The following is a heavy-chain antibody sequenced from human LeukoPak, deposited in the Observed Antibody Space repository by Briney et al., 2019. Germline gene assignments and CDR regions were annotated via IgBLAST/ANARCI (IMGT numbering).Heavy chain of an antibody. CDR3: ARDYGDYVFDY. CDR1: GFTFSSSA. CDR2: ISFDGSNK. D-gene: IGHD4-17*01. J-gene: IGHJ4*02. V-gene: IGHV3-30-3*01. Sequence: GGSLRLSCAASGFTFSSSAMSWVRQAPGKGLEWVAVISFDGSNKHYADSVKGRFTISRDNSKNTLYLQMNSLRAEDTAVYYCARDYGDYVFDYWGQGTLVTVSS.